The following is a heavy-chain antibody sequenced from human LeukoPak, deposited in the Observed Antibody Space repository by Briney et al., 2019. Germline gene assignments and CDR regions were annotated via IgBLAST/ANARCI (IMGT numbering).Heavy chain of an antibody. CDR3: ARSDCSDY. J-gene: IGHJ4*02. D-gene: IGHD3-3*01. Sequence: GGSLRLSCAASGFTFSSYEMNWFRPAPGKGLEGISYINNGGNIIYYADAVQGRSTISRDDAQNSLYRQMNSLRAEDTAFYYCARSDCSDYWGQGTLVTVSS. CDR1: GFTFSSYE. CDR2: INNGGNII. V-gene: IGHV3-48*03.